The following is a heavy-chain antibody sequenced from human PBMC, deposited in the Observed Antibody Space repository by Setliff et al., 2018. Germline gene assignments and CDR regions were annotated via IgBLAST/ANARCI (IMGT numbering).Heavy chain of an antibody. V-gene: IGHV4-4*07. CDR3: ARGNYAYWYFDL. D-gene: IGHD1-7*01. J-gene: IGHJ2*01. Sequence: SETLSLTCVVFGGSISSDYWGWIRQPAGKGLEWIGRLSPSRNTNYSPSLKRRVTMSLDTSKNYFSLKLKSVTAADTAIYFCARGNYAYWYFDLWGRGTLVTVSS. CDR1: GGSISSDY. CDR2: LSPSRNT.